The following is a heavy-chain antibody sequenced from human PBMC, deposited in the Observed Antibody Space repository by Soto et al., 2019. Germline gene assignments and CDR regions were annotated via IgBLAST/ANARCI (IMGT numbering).Heavy chain of an antibody. V-gene: IGHV3-30-3*01. CDR2: ISYDGSNK. CDR1: GFTFSSYA. J-gene: IGHJ4*02. D-gene: IGHD7-27*01. Sequence: GGSLRLSCAASGFTFSSYAMHWVRQAPGKGLEWVAVISYDGSNKYYADSVKGRFTISRDNSKNTLYLQMNSLRAEDTAVYYCARRQLGIYPDFDYWGQGTLVTVSS. CDR3: ARRQLGIYPDFDY.